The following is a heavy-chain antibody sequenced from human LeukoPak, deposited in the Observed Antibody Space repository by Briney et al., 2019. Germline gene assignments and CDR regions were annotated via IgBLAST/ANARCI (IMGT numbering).Heavy chain of an antibody. Sequence: PGGSLRLSCAASGFTFTSYSMNWVRQAPGKGLEWVSTISGGGGSTSYADSVKGRFTISRDSSKNTLFLQMNSLRVEDTAVYYCARDPPGIAASGTYYWGQGTLVTVSS. CDR1: GFTFTSYS. V-gene: IGHV3-23*01. CDR3: ARDPPGIAASGTYY. J-gene: IGHJ4*02. CDR2: ISGGGGST. D-gene: IGHD6-13*01.